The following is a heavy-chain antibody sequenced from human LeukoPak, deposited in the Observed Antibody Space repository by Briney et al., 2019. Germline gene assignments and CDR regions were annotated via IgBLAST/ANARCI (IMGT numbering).Heavy chain of an antibody. V-gene: IGHV3-11*01. CDR3: ARDLQAIQLWSLRYYYYGMDV. CDR2: ISSSGSTI. J-gene: IGHJ6*02. D-gene: IGHD5-18*01. CDR1: GFTFSDYY. Sequence: GGSPRLSCAASGFTFSDYYMSWIRQAPGKGLEWVSYISSSGSTIYYADSVKGRFTISRDNAKNSLYLQMNSLRAEDTAVYYCARDLQAIQLWSLRYYYYGMDVWGQGTTVTVS.